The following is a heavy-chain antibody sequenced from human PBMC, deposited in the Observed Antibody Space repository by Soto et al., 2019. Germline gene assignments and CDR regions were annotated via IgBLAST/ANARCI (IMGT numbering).Heavy chain of an antibody. D-gene: IGHD3-10*01. J-gene: IGHJ6*03. Sequence: SETLSLTCAVYGGSFSGYYWSWIRQPPGKGLEWIGEINHSGSTNYNPSLKSRVTISVDTSKNQFSLKLSSVTAADTTVYYCARVGPYGSGFAYYYYMDVWGKGTTVTVSS. V-gene: IGHV4-34*01. CDR3: ARVGPYGSGFAYYYYMDV. CDR1: GGSFSGYY. CDR2: INHSGST.